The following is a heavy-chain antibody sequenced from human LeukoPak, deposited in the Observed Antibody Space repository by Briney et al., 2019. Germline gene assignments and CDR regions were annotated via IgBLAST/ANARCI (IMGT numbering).Heavy chain of an antibody. CDR3: AQDWYFDY. CDR2: IISSSSYI. Sequence: GGSLRLSCAASGFTFSSYSMTWVRQAPGKGLEWVSSIISSSSYIYYADSVKGRFTISRDNAKNSLYLQMNRLRTEDAAVYYCAQDWYFDYWGQGTLVTVSS. CDR1: GFTFSSYS. J-gene: IGHJ4*02. V-gene: IGHV3-21*01.